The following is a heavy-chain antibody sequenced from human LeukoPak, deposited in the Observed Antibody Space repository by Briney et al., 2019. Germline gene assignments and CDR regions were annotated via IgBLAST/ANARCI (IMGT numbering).Heavy chain of an antibody. CDR1: GFSFSSHG. D-gene: IGHD3-22*01. CDR3: ARGSFRYYYDSSGYYYALDY. V-gene: IGHV3-30*02. Sequence: GGSLRLSCAASGFSFSSHGMHWVRQAPGKGLEWVTFIRYDGSNKYYAESVKGRFTISRDNSKNTLYLQMNNLRPEDTAVYYCARGSFRYYYDSSGYYYALDYWGQGTLVTVSS. J-gene: IGHJ4*02. CDR2: IRYDGSNK.